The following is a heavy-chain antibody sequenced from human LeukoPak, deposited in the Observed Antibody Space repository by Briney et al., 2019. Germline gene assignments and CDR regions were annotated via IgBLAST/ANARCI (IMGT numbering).Heavy chain of an antibody. J-gene: IGHJ4*02. CDR3: ARESYSSSWYSDY. CDR1: GGTFSSYA. D-gene: IGHD6-13*01. CDR2: IIPIFGTA. V-gene: IGHV1-69*05. Sequence: SVKVSCKASGGTFSSYAISWVRQAPGQGLEWMGRIIPIFGTANYAQKFQGRVTIITDESTSTAYMELSSLRSEDTAVYYCARESYSSSWYSDYWGQGTLVTVYS.